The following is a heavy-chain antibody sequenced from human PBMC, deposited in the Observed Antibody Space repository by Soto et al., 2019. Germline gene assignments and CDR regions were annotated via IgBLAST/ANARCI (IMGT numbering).Heavy chain of an antibody. CDR1: GFTFSSYA. J-gene: IGHJ6*02. CDR2: ISYDGSNK. CDR3: ARVGFGQQQHTGGMDV. D-gene: IGHD6-13*01. V-gene: IGHV3-30-3*01. Sequence: GGSLRLSCAASGFTFSSYAMHWVRQAPGKGLEWVAVISYDGSNKYYADSVKGRFTISRDNSKNTLYLQMNSLSAEDTAVYYCARVGFGQQQHTGGMDVWGQGTTVTVSS.